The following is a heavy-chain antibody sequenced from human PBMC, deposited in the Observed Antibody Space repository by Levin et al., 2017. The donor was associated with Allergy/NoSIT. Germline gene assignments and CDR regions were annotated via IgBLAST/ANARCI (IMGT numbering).Heavy chain of an antibody. V-gene: IGHV4-59*01. CDR3: ARVIVVVPAAIVDWFDP. CDR1: GGSISSYY. CDR2: IYYSGST. J-gene: IGHJ5*02. D-gene: IGHD2-2*01. Sequence: PSETLSLTCTVSGGSISSYYWSWIRQPPGKGLEWIGYIYYSGSTNYNPSLKSRVTISVDTSKNQFSLKLSSVTAADTAVYYCARVIVVVPAAIVDWFDPWGQGTLVTVSS.